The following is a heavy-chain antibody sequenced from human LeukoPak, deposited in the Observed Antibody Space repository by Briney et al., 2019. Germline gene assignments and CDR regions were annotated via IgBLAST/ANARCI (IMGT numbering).Heavy chain of an antibody. Sequence: GGSLILSCAASGFTFSSYAMSWVRQAPGKGLEWVSAISGSGGSTYYADSVKGRFTISRDNSKNTLYLQMNSLKAEDTAVYYCAKGITMIVVVITTFDYWGQGTLVTVSS. CDR3: AKGITMIVVVITTFDY. CDR2: ISGSGGST. D-gene: IGHD3-22*01. J-gene: IGHJ4*02. CDR1: GFTFSSYA. V-gene: IGHV3-23*01.